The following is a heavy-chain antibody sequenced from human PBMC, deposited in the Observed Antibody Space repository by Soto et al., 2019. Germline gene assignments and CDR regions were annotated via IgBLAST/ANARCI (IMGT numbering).Heavy chain of an antibody. D-gene: IGHD2-2*01. CDR2: IYSGGST. CDR1: GFTVSSNY. J-gene: IGHJ4*02. V-gene: IGHV3-66*01. CDR3: ARDRYCSSTSCYAL. Sequence: EVQLVESGGGLVQPGGSLRLSCAASGFTVSSNYMSWVRQAPGKGLEWVSVIYSGGSTYYADSVKGRFTISRDNSKNTLYIQMNSLRAEDTAVYYCARDRYCSSTSCYALWGQGTLVTVSS.